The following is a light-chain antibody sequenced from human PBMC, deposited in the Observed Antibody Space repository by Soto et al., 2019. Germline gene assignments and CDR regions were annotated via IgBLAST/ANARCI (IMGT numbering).Light chain of an antibody. CDR1: QDLDRW. J-gene: IGKJ4*01. Sequence: DIQITQSPSSLSSSVGDRVTITCLSSQDLDRWLAWYQQKPGEAPKVLIFAASSLQSGLPSRFSGGGSGTDFSLTISSLQPEDFATYYCKQSRSFPLTFGGGTKVDIK. CDR2: AAS. CDR3: KQSRSFPLT. V-gene: IGKV1-12*01.